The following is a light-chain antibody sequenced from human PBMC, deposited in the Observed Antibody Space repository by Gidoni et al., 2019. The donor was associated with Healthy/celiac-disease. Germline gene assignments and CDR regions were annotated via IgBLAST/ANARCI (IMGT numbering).Light chain of an antibody. Sequence: SPATLSVSPGERATLACRASQSVSSNLAWYQQKPGQAPRLLIYGASTRATGIPARFSGSGSGTEFTLTISSLQSEDFAVYYCQQYNNWPPGTFGGGTKVEIK. V-gene: IGKV3-15*01. CDR1: QSVSSN. J-gene: IGKJ4*01. CDR3: QQYNNWPPGT. CDR2: GAS.